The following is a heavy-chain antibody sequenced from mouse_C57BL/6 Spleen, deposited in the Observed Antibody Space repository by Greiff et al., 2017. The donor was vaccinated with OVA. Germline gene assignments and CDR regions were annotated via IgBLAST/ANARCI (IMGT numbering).Heavy chain of an antibody. CDR3: GRWEVVDY. CDR1: GYTFTDYY. V-gene: IGHV1-26*01. Sequence: EVKLQQSGPELVKPGASVKISCKASGYTFTDYYMNWVKQSHGKSLEWIGDINPNNGGTSYNQKFKGKATLTVDKSSSTAYMELRSLTSEDSAVYYCGRWEVVDYWGQGTTLTVSS. J-gene: IGHJ2*01. CDR2: INPNNGGT. D-gene: IGHD1-1*01.